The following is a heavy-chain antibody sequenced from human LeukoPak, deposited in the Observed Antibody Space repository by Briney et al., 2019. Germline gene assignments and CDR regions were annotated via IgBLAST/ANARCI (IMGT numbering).Heavy chain of an antibody. J-gene: IGHJ5*02. CDR2: IYYSGSI. Sequence: SETLSLTCTVSGGSISSSSYYWGWIRQPPGKGLEWIGSIYYSGSIYYNPSLKSRVTISVDTSKNQFSLKLTSVTAADTAVYYCVSAKFLVRGVSWFDPWGQGTLVTVSS. CDR3: VSAKFLVRGVSWFDP. CDR1: GGSISSSSYY. V-gene: IGHV4-39*07. D-gene: IGHD3-10*01.